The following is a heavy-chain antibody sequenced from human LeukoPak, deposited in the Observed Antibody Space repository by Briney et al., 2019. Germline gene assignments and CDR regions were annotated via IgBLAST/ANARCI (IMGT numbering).Heavy chain of an antibody. CDR2: IYHTGST. D-gene: IGHD7-27*01. CDR1: GGSVSNYY. CDR3: ASRKLGNDY. J-gene: IGHJ4*02. Sequence: SETLSLTCTISGGSVSNYYWSWIRQSPGKGLEWIGYIYHTGSTSYSPSLKSRVTISADTSQNQFSLKLSSVTAADTAVYYCASRKLGNDYWGQGTLVTVSS. V-gene: IGHV4-59*02.